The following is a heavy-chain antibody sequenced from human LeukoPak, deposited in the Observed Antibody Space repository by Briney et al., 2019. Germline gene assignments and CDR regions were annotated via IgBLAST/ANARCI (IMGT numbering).Heavy chain of an antibody. D-gene: IGHD7-27*01. J-gene: IGHJ4*02. CDR1: GDSVSSNTAA. V-gene: IGHV6-1*01. CDR3: AREQTGDQNFDY. Sequence: SQTLALTCAISGDSVSSNTAAWNWIRQSPSRGLEWLGRTYYRSKWYNNYAVSVKSRISINPDTSKNQFSLQLKSVTPEDTAVYYCAREQTGDQNFDYWGQGTLVTVSS. CDR2: TYYRSKWYN.